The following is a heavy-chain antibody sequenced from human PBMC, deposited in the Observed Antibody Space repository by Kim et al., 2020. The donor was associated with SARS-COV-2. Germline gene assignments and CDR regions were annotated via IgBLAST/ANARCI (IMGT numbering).Heavy chain of an antibody. CDR3: ARDREPQEAVNWFDP. V-gene: IGHV4-59*01. J-gene: IGHJ5*02. D-gene: IGHD6-19*01. Sequence: PSLKSRVTISVDTSKNQFSLKLSSVTAADTAVYYCARDREPQEAVNWFDPWGQGTLVTVSS.